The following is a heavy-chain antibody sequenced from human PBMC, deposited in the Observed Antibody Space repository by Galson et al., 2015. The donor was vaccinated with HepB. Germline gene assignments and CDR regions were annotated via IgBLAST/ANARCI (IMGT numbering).Heavy chain of an antibody. CDR3: ARAPSAIVVRYFDV. CDR2: IYHTGST. J-gene: IGHJ2*01. CDR1: GYTFTSYD. D-gene: IGHD3-22*01. V-gene: IGHV4-59*01. Sequence: SCKASGYTFTSYDINWVRQATGQGLEWMEWIGYIYHTGSTNYNPSLKSRVTMSVDTSKNQFSLRLGSVTAADTAVYFCARAPSAIVVRYFDVWGRGTLVTVSS.